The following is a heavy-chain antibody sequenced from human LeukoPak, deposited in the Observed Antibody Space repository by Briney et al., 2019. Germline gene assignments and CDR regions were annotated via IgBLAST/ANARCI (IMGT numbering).Heavy chain of an antibody. J-gene: IGHJ6*02. CDR2: ISGSGGST. V-gene: IGHV3-23*01. D-gene: IGHD2-15*01. CDR3: ARFGGSSYYGMDV. Sequence: PGGSLRLSCAASGFTFSSYAMSWVRQAPGKGLEWVSSISGSGGSTYSADPVKGRFTISRDNAKNSLYLQMNSLRAEDTAVYYCARFGGSSYYGMDVWGQGTTVTVSS. CDR1: GFTFSSYA.